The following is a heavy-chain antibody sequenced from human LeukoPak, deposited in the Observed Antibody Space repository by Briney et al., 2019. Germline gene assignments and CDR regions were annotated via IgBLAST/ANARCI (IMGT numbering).Heavy chain of an antibody. V-gene: IGHV3-15*01. CDR2: IKSKTDGGTT. D-gene: IGHD3-10*01. CDR1: GFTFSNAW. CDR3: TTDTYYYGSGSYYLRFDY. Sequence: GGSLRLSCAASGFTFSNAWMSWVRQAPGKGLEWVGRIKSKTDGGTTDYAAPVKGRFTISRDDSKNTLYPQMNSLKTEDTAVYYCTTDTYYYGSGSYYLRFDYWGQGTLVTVSS. J-gene: IGHJ4*02.